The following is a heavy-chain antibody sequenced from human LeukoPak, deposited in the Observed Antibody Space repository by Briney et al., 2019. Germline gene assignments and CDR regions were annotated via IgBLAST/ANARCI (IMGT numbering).Heavy chain of an antibody. CDR1: GFTFSSYA. V-gene: IGHV3-23*01. CDR3: ANRPGWRAFDY. CDR2: ISGSGGSA. J-gene: IGHJ4*02. Sequence: GGSLRLSCAASGFTFSSYAMSWVRQAPGKGLEWVSAISGSGGSAYYADSVKGRFTISRDNPQNMLYLQMNSLRAEDTAVYFCANRPGWRAFDYWGQGTLVTVSS.